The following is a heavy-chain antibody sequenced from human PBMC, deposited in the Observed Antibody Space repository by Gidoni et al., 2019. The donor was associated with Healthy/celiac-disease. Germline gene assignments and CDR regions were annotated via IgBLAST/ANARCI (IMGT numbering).Heavy chain of an antibody. CDR1: GGSISSYY. Sequence: QVQLQESGPGLVKPSETLSLTCTVSGGSISSYYWSWIRQPPGKGLEWIGYIYYSGSTNYNPSLKSRVTISVDTSKNQFSLKLSSVTAADTAVYYCARDFMIGGYYYGMDVWGQGTTVTVSS. J-gene: IGHJ6*02. CDR2: IYYSGST. D-gene: IGHD3-10*02. V-gene: IGHV4-59*01. CDR3: ARDFMIGGYYYGMDV.